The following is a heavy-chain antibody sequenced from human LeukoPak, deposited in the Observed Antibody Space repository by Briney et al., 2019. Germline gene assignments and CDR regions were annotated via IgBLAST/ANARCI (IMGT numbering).Heavy chain of an antibody. J-gene: IGHJ6*03. Sequence: ASVKVSCKASGYTFTSYGISWVRQAPGQGLEWMGWISAYNDNTNYAQKLQGRVTMTTDTSTSTAYMELRSLRSDDTAVYYCAKLGKTENHYGSGRFSYYYYMDVWGKGTTVTISS. CDR3: AKLGKTENHYGSGRFSYYYYMDV. V-gene: IGHV1-18*01. CDR1: GYTFTSYG. CDR2: ISAYNDNT. D-gene: IGHD3-10*01.